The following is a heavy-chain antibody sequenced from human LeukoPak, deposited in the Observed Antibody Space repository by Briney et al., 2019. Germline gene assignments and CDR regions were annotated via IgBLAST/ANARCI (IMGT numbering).Heavy chain of an antibody. Sequence: GGSLRLSCAASGFMFDDYAMHWVRQAPGKGLEWVSGISWNTNSIGYADSVKGRFTISRDNAKNSLYLEMNSLRAEDTALYYCAKGASTKWLLLPNDFDYWGQGTRVTVSS. CDR3: AKGASTKWLLLPNDFDY. V-gene: IGHV3-9*01. J-gene: IGHJ4*02. D-gene: IGHD3-22*01. CDR2: ISWNTNSI. CDR1: GFMFDDYA.